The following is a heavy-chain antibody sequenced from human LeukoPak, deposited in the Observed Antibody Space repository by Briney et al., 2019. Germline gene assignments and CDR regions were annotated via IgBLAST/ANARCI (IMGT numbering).Heavy chain of an antibody. J-gene: IGHJ4*02. V-gene: IGHV3-48*02. Sequence: PGGSLRLSCAASGFSFSDFSMNWVRQAPGKGLEWVSYITSSSKTIYYSDSVRGRFTISRDNAKNSLFLQMSSLRYEDTAVCYCARIRPGYYFDYWGQGTLVTVSS. CDR2: ITSSSKTI. CDR1: GFSFSDFS. CDR3: ARIRPGYYFDY.